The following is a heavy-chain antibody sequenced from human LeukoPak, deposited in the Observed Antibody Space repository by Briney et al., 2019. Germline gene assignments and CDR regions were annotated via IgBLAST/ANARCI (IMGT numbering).Heavy chain of an antibody. V-gene: IGHV4-4*07. Sequence: PSETLSLTCTVSGGSISSYYWSWIRQPAGKGLEWIGRIYTSGSTNYNPSLKSRVTMSVDTSKNQFSLKLSSVTAEDTAVYYCAKDLMVRGVSVNWGQGTLVTVSS. J-gene: IGHJ4*02. CDR1: GGSISSYY. CDR2: IYTSGST. CDR3: AKDLMVRGVSVN. D-gene: IGHD3-10*01.